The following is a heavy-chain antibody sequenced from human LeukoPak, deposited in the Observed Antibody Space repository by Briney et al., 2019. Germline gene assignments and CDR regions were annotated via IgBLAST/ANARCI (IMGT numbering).Heavy chain of an antibody. CDR3: TRDPDG. Sequence: GGSLRLSCAAYGFTFTNYYMSWVRQAPGKGLEWVSVIYSGGDTFHADSVKGRFTLSRDNSKNILYLQMNSLRAEDTAVYYCTRDPDGWGQGTLVTVSS. J-gene: IGHJ4*02. CDR2: IYSGGDT. CDR1: GFTFTNYY. V-gene: IGHV3-66*01.